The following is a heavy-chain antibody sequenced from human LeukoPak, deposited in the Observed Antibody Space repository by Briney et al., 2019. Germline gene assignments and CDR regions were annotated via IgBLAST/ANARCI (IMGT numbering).Heavy chain of an antibody. CDR3: ARDSGTTGEVKFDP. D-gene: IGHD1-7*01. Sequence: SETLSLTCTVSGASISSYYWSWIRQPAGKALEWFGRIYVTGSTTYHPSLESRVTMSLDTSNNHFSLKLRSVTAADTAVYYCARDSGTTGEVKFDPWGQGTLVTVSS. V-gene: IGHV4-4*07. J-gene: IGHJ5*02. CDR2: IYVTGST. CDR1: GASISSYY.